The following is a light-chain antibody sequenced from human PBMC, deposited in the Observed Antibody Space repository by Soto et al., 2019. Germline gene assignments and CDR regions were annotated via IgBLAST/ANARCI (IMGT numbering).Light chain of an antibody. CDR1: RTVTSDY. CDR3: QQYGGAPYT. V-gene: IGKV3-20*01. Sequence: EIVLTQSPDTLSLSPGEGVTLSCRASRTVTSDYLAWYQQKPGQPPRLLIYGASIGAAGLPDRFSGSGSGTEFTLTISRLEPEDFAVYYCQQYGGAPYTFGPGTDLKIK. CDR2: GAS. J-gene: IGKJ2*01.